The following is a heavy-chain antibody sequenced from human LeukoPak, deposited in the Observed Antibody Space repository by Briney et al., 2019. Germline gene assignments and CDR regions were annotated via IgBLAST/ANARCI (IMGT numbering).Heavy chain of an antibody. D-gene: IGHD4-17*01. CDR2: TYYRSKWYN. V-gene: IGHV6-1*01. CDR3: ARETYGDYYYCYGMDV. J-gene: IGHJ6*04. Sequence: SQTLSLTCAISGDSVSSNSAAWNWIRQPPSRGLEWLGRTYYRSKWYNDYAVSVKSRITINPDTSKNQFSLQLNSVTPEDTAVYYCARETYGDYYYCYGMDVWGKGTTVTVSS. CDR1: GDSVSSNSAA.